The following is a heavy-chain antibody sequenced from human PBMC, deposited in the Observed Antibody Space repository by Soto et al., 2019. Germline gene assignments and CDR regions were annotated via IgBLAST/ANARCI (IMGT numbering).Heavy chain of an antibody. V-gene: IGHV3-23*01. Sequence: GSLRLSCAASGLTFNLYAMSWVRQAPGKGLEWVSALSGGGSTTYYAVSVKGRFTISRDNAKNSLSLQMNSLRAGDMAVYFCAKSQEIGTHFFDSWGQGTQVTVSS. J-gene: IGHJ4*02. D-gene: IGHD6-13*01. CDR2: LSGGGSTT. CDR3: AKSQEIGTHFFDS. CDR1: GLTFNLYA.